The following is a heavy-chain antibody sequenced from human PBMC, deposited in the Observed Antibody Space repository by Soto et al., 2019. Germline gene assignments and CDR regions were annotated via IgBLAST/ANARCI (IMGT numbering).Heavy chain of an antibody. D-gene: IGHD2-2*01. CDR3: ARDSVVVPAAHYYFDY. CDR1: GYTFTQYY. Sequence: ALVKVSCKASGYTFTQYYMHWVRQAPGQGLEWMGIINPSGGSTLYAQKFQGRVTLTRDTSTSTVYMELSSLRSEDTALYYCARDSVVVPAAHYYFDYWGQGTLVTVSS. CDR2: INPSGGST. J-gene: IGHJ4*02. V-gene: IGHV1-46*01.